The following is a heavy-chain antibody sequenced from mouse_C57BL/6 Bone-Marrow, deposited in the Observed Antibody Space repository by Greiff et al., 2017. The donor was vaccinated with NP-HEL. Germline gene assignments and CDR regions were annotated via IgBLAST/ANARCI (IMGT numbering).Heavy chain of an antibody. J-gene: IGHJ1*03. CDR2: IRHKANNHAT. CDR3: TRGGVYYGSSYRGWYFDG. CDR1: GFTFSDAW. Sequence: EVHLVESGGGLVQPGGSMKLSCAASGFTFSDAWMDWVRQSPEKGLEWVAEIRHKANNHATYYAESVKGRLTISRDDSKSSVYLKMNSLRAEDTGIYYCTRGGVYYGSSYRGWYFDGWGTGTTVTVSS. V-gene: IGHV6-6*01. D-gene: IGHD1-1*01.